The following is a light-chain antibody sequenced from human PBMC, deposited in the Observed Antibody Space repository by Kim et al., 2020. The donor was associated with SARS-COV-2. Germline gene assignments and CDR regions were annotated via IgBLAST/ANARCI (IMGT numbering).Light chain of an antibody. V-gene: IGLV3-19*01. CDR3: NSRDSNDNVV. Sequence: VALGQTVRITCQGDSLRRYYATWYQQKPGQAPILVIYGKNNRPSGLPDRFSGSSSGNTASLTITGTQAGDEADYYCNSRDSNDNVVFGGGTQLTVL. CDR1: SLRRYY. J-gene: IGLJ2*01. CDR2: GKN.